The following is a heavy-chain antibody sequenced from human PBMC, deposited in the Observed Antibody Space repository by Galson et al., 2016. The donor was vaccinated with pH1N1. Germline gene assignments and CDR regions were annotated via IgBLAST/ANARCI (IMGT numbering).Heavy chain of an antibody. CDR2: INPYDGNT. V-gene: IGHV1-18*01. Sequence: SVKVSCKASGYTFDMFGISWVRQAPGQGLQWMGWINPYDGNTNYAQKFQGRVTLTTDTSTSTAYLELRSLRSDDTAVYYCAIDTKIEGVTTGWFDPWGQGTLVTFSS. D-gene: IGHD3-16*01. J-gene: IGHJ5*02. CDR1: GYTFDMFG. CDR3: AIDTKIEGVTTGWFDP.